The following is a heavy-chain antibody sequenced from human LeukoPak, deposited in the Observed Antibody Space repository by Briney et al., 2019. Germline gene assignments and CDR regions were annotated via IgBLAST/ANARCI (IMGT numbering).Heavy chain of an antibody. CDR2: ITPIFGTA. J-gene: IGHJ4*02. CDR1: GGTFSSYA. D-gene: IGHD6-13*01. CDR3: AREWGSSWSNFDY. V-gene: IGHV1-69*13. Sequence: SVKVSCKASGGTFSSYAISWVRQAPGQGLEWMGGITPIFGTANYAQKFQGRVTITADESTSTAYMELSSLRSEDTAVYYCAREWGSSWSNFDYWGQGTLVTVSS.